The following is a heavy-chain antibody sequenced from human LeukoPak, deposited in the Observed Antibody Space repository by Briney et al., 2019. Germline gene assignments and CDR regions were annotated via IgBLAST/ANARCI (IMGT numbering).Heavy chain of an antibody. D-gene: IGHD3-22*01. CDR1: GGTFSSYT. CDR2: IIPTLGIG. J-gene: IGHJ4*02. V-gene: IGHV1-69*04. Sequence: SVKVSCKASGGTFSSYTISWVRQAPGQGLEWMGRIIPTLGIGNYAQKFQGRVTITADKSTSTAYMELSSLRSEDTAVHYCARDRGDYYDSSGYYYVSYRGQGTLVTVSS. CDR3: ARDRGDYYDSSGYYYVSY.